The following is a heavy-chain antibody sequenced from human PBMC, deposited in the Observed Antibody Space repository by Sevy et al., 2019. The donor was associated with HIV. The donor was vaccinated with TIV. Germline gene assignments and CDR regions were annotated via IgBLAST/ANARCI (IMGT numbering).Heavy chain of an antibody. CDR1: GFTFGGYC. V-gene: IGHV3-49*04. D-gene: IGHD2-15*01. CDR3: TWWKGAYSRFDY. CDR2: LKSNGCGGSE. Sequence: GGSLRLSCTASGFTFGGYCMSWVRQAPGKGLEWVAFLKSNGCGGSEDHAASVKGRFIISRDYSKSIAYLQMDDVQTEDTGVYYCTWWKGAYSRFDYWGQGTLVTVSS. J-gene: IGHJ4*02.